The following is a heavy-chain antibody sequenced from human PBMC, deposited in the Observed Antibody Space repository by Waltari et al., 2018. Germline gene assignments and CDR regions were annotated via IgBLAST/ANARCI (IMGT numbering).Heavy chain of an antibody. D-gene: IGHD4-17*01. Sequence: QVQLVQSGAEVKKPGSSVKVSCKASGGTFSSYAISWVRQAPGQGLEWMGRIIPIFGTANYAQKFQGRVTITADKSTSTAYMELSSLRSEDTAVYYCARDPISRPSTVTTRRVMFDLWGRGTLVTVSS. CDR1: GGTFSSYA. J-gene: IGHJ2*01. CDR2: IIPIFGTA. CDR3: ARDPISRPSTVTTRRVMFDL. V-gene: IGHV1-69*08.